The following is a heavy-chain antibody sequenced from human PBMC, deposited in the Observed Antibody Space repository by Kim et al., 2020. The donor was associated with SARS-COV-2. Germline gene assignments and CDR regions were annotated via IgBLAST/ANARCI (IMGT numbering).Heavy chain of an antibody. CDR3: ARVITVVTPRFAFDI. D-gene: IGHD2-21*02. Sequence: QKFQGRVTITADESTSTAYMELSSLRSEDTAVYYCARVITVVTPRFAFDIWGQGTMVTVSS. V-gene: IGHV1-69*01. J-gene: IGHJ3*02.